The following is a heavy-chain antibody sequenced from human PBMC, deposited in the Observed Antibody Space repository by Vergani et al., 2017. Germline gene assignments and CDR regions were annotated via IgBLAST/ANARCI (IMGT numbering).Heavy chain of an antibody. Sequence: DVQLLESGGGLVQPGGSLRLSCAASGFTFSSYAMSWVRQAPGKGLEWVSAISGSGGSTYYADSVKGRFTISRDNSKNTLYLQMNSLRAEDTAVYYCAKASEEYSSSSDAFDIWGQGTMVTVSS. CDR3: AKASEEYSSSSDAFDI. D-gene: IGHD6-6*01. CDR2: ISGSGGST. CDR1: GFTFSSYA. J-gene: IGHJ3*02. V-gene: IGHV3-23*01.